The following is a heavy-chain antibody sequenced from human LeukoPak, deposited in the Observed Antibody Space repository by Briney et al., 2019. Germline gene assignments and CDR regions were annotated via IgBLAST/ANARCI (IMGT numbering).Heavy chain of an antibody. D-gene: IGHD2-2*01. CDR3: TGYCSSTSCYPVDY. Sequence: GASVKVSCKASGGTFSSYAISWVRQAPGQGLEWMGMIIPIFGTANYAQKFQGRVTITADKSTSTAYMELSSLRSEDTAVYYCTGYCSSTSCYPVDYWGQGTLVTVSS. J-gene: IGHJ4*02. V-gene: IGHV1-69*06. CDR2: IIPIFGTA. CDR1: GGTFSSYA.